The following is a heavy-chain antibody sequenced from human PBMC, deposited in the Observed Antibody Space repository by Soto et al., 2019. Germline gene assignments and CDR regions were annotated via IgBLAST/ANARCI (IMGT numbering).Heavy chain of an antibody. V-gene: IGHV1-69*13. CDR2: IIPIFGTA. Sequence: SVKVSCKASGYTFIDYFIQWVRQAPGQGLEWMGGIIPIFGTANYAQKFQGRVTITADESTSTAYMELSSLRSEDTAVYYCARDPYYYDSSGYKSDAFDIWGQGTMVTVS. CDR1: GYTFIDYF. CDR3: ARDPYYYDSSGYKSDAFDI. D-gene: IGHD3-22*01. J-gene: IGHJ3*02.